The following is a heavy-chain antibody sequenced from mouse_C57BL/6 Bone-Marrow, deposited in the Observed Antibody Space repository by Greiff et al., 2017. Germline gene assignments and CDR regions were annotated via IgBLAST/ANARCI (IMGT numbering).Heavy chain of an antibody. CDR3: ARYYGSSYAMDY. CDR1: GYTFTSYW. J-gene: IGHJ4*01. V-gene: IGHV1-74*01. Sequence: QVQLQQSGAELVKPGASVKVSCKASGYTFTSYWMHWVKQRPGQGLEWIGRIHPSDSDTNYNQKFKGKATLTVDKSSSTAYMQLSCLTSEDSAVYYCARYYGSSYAMDYWGQGTSVTVSS. CDR2: IHPSDSDT. D-gene: IGHD1-1*01.